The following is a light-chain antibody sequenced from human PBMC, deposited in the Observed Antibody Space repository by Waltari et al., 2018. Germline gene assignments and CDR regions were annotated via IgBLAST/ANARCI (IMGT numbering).Light chain of an antibody. CDR2: DTS. CDR1: QSVGTY. CDR3: QQRSSWTPHT. J-gene: IGKJ2*01. V-gene: IGKV3-11*01. Sequence: EIVLTQSPATLSLSPWETATLSCRASQSVGTYLAWYQQKPGQAPRLLIYDTSNRATGIPARFRGSGSGTDFTLTISSLEAEDFAVYYCQQRSSWTPHTFGQGARLEIK.